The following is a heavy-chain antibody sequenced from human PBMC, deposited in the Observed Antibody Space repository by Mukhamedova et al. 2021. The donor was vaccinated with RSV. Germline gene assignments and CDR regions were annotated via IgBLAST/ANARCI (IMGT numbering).Heavy chain of an antibody. CDR2: T. V-gene: IGHV5-10-1*01. Sequence: TNYSPSFQGHVTISADKSISTAYLQWNTLQASDSAMYYCARYRRVDGFDIWGQGTMVTVSS. CDR3: ARYRRVDGFDI. J-gene: IGHJ3*02. D-gene: IGHD1-26*01.